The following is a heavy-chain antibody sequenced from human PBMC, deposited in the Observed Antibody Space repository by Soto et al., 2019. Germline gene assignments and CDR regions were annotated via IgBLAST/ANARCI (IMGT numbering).Heavy chain of an antibody. CDR3: AAGLRYFDWLPYYYYGMDV. CDR1: GFTFTSSA. J-gene: IGHJ6*02. V-gene: IGHV1-58*01. CDR2: IVVGSGNT. D-gene: IGHD3-9*01. Sequence: ASVKVSCKASGFTFTSSAVQWVRQARGQRLEWIGWIVVGSGNTNYAQKFQERVTITRDMSTSTAYMELSSLRSEDTAVYYCAAGLRYFDWLPYYYYGMDVWGQGTTVTVSS.